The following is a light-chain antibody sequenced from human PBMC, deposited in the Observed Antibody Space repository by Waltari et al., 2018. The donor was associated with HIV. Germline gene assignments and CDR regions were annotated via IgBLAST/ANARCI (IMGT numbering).Light chain of an antibody. CDR2: EVN. J-gene: IGLJ3*02. Sequence: QSALTQPASVPGSPGQSIAISCTGTSREVGNYKLIPWYQHHPGKAPRLMIYEVNQRPSGVSNRFSGSKSGDTASLVISGLQAEDEAHYYCSSYAGGHTWVFGGGTKVTVL. CDR1: SREVGNYKL. CDR3: SSYAGGHTWV. V-gene: IGLV2-23*02.